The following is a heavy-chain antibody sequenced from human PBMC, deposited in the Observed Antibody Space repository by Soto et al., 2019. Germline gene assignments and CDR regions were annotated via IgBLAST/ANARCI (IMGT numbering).Heavy chain of an antibody. CDR3: ARSIVVVPAADSYYYYYGMDV. Sequence: QVQLVQSGAEVKKPGSSVKVSCKASGGTFSSYAISWVRQAPGQGLEWMGGIIPIFGTANYAQKFQGRVTITADESTSTAYMELSSLRSEDTAVYYCARSIVVVPAADSYYYYYGMDVWGPGTTVTVSS. CDR1: GGTFSSYA. CDR2: IIPIFGTA. J-gene: IGHJ6*02. D-gene: IGHD2-2*01. V-gene: IGHV1-69*01.